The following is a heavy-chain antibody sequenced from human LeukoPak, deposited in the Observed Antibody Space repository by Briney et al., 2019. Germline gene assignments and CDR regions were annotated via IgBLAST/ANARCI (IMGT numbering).Heavy chain of an antibody. CDR1: GYTFTSYD. CDR2: MNPNSGNT. J-gene: IGHJ4*02. CDR3: ARKGYSGYDPDIGYFDY. D-gene: IGHD5-12*01. V-gene: IGHV1-8*01. Sequence: ASVKVSCKASGYTFTSYDINWVRQATGQGLEWMGWMNPNSGNTGYAQKFQGRVTMTRNTSISTAYMELSSLRSEDTAVYYCARKGYSGYDPDIGYFDYWGQGTLVTVSS.